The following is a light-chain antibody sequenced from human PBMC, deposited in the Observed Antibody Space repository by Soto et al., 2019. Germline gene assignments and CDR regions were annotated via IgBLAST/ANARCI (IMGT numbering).Light chain of an antibody. V-gene: IGLV2-14*01. CDR3: SPHTSGSTRV. J-gene: IGLJ1*01. CDR1: SGDVGGYDY. Sequence: QSVLTQPAAVSGSPGQSIGLSCTDPSGDVGGYDYVSWYQQHPDKAPKLMIYEVTKRPSWVSNRFSGSKSGNTASLTISGLQPEDEADYYCSPHTSGSTRVFGSGTTVTVL. CDR2: EVT.